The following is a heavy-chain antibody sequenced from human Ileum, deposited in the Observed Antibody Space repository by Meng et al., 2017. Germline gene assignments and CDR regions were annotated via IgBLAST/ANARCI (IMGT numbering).Heavy chain of an antibody. CDR2: AGT. CDR1: GGPVSTRDSQ. Sequence: HVPLLASDPGLVRPSETLSLVCTFSGGPVSTRDSQWGWIRQPPGKGMEWIGYAGTNYNPSLKSRVTISVDTSKRQFSLKLTSVTAADTAVYYCARDHWGSLDYWGQGILVTVSS. J-gene: IGHJ4*02. CDR3: ARDHWGSLDY. V-gene: IGHV4-61*08. D-gene: IGHD7-27*01.